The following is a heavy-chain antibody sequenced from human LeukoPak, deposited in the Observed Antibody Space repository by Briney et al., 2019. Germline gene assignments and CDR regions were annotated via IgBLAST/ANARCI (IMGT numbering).Heavy chain of an antibody. J-gene: IGHJ4*02. V-gene: IGHV1-69*04. CDR1: GGTFSSYA. D-gene: IGHD4-11*01. CDR2: IIPILGIA. CDR3: ARDRPTVSSGY. Sequence: ASVKVSCKASGGTFSSYAIIWVRQAPGQGLEWMGRIIPILGIANYAQKFQGRVTITADKSTSTAYMELSSLRSEDTAVYYCARDRPTVSSGYWGQGTLVTVSS.